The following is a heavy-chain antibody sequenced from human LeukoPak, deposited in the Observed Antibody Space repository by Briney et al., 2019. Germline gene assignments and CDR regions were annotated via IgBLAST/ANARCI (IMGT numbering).Heavy chain of an antibody. D-gene: IGHD6-19*01. CDR2: ISSSSSYI. CDR1: GFTFSSYA. J-gene: IGHJ4*02. V-gene: IGHV3-21*01. Sequence: PGGSLRLSCAASGFTFSSYAMSWVRQAPGKGLEWVSSISSSSSYIYYADSVKGRFTISRDNAKNSLYLQMNSLRAEDTAVYYCARDWGLAVAGTPHWGQGTLVTVSS. CDR3: ARDWGLAVAGTPH.